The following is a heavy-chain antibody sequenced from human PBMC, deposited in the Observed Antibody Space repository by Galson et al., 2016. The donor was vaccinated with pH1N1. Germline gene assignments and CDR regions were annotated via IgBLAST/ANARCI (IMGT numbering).Heavy chain of an antibody. V-gene: IGHV3-23*01. CDR3: AKGGRVGTEGYYCAMDV. CDR2: ISAGSTAT. CDR1: GFIFSSYA. Sequence: SLRLSCAASGFIFSSYAMTWVRQAPGRGLEWVSSISAGSTATFYADSVKGRFTISRDNPKNSLYLQMNSLGADDTAVYYCAKGGRVGTEGYYCAMDVWGQGTTVAVSS. D-gene: IGHD1/OR15-1a*01. J-gene: IGHJ6*02.